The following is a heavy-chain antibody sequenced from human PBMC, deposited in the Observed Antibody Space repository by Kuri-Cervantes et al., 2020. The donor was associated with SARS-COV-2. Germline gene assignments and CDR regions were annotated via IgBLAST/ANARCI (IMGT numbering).Heavy chain of an antibody. J-gene: IGHJ6*02. CDR3: ARGRVYARRIYYYYYGMDV. V-gene: IGHV4-30-4*01. D-gene: IGHD3-16*01. CDR1: GGSISSGDYY. Sequence: SCTVSGGSISSGDYYWSWIRQPPGKGLEWIGYIYYSGSTYYNPSLKSRVTISVDTSKNQFSLKLSSVTAADTAVYYCARGRVYARRIYYYYYGMDVWGQGTTVTVSS. CDR2: IYYSGST.